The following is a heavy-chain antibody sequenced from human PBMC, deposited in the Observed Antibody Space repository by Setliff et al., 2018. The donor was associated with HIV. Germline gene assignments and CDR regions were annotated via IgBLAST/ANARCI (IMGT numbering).Heavy chain of an antibody. CDR1: GYSFVDFW. CDR2: IYPGDSDS. V-gene: IGHV5-51*01. D-gene: IGHD6-25*01. J-gene: IGHJ4*02. CDR3: VRYIGAAAGYIDH. Sequence: PGESLKISCHLSGYSFVDFWIGCVRQMPGKGLEWVGVIYPGDSDSRYSPSFRGQVTISADKSTTTAYLDWARLKASDTAMYYCVRYIGAAAGYIDHWGQGTLVTVSS.